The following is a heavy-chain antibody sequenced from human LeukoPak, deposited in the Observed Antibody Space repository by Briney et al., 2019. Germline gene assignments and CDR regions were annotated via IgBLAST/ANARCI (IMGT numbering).Heavy chain of an antibody. CDR3: ARSDDDAFDI. J-gene: IGHJ3*02. V-gene: IGHV3-21*01. CDR2: ISRSSSYI. Sequence: GGSLRLSCAASGFTFSSYSMNWVRQAPGKGLEWVSSISRSSSYIYYADSVKGRFTISRDNAKNSLYLQMNSLRAEDTAVYYCARSDDDAFDIWGQGTMVTVSS. CDR1: GFTFSSYS.